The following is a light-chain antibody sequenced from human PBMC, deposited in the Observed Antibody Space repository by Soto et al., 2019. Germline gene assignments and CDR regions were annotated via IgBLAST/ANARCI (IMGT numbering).Light chain of an antibody. J-gene: IGLJ2*01. CDR3: SSYAGATGV. CDR2: EVS. Sequence: QSALTQPPSASGSPGQSVTISCTGTSSDVGGYNYVSWYQQHPGKAPKLMIYEVSKRPSGVPDRLSGSKSGNTASLTVSGLQAEDEADYYCSSYAGATGVFGGGTKLTVL. V-gene: IGLV2-8*01. CDR1: SSDVGGYNY.